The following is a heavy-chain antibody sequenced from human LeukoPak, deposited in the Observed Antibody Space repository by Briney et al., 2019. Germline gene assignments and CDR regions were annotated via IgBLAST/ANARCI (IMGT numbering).Heavy chain of an antibody. J-gene: IGHJ5*02. V-gene: IGHV6-1*01. CDR3: ARDPGYCSGGSCWDWFDP. Sequence: HSQTLSLTCAISGDSVSSNSAAWNWIRQSPSRGLEWLGRTYYRSKWYNDYAVSVKRRITINPDTSKNQFSLQLNSVTPEDTAVYYCARDPGYCSGGSCWDWFDPWGQGTLVTVSS. D-gene: IGHD2-15*01. CDR1: GDSVSSNSAA. CDR2: TYYRSKWYN.